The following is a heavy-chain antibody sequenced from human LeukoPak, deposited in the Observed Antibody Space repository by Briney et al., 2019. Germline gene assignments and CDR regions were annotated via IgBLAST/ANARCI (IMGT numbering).Heavy chain of an antibody. CDR1: GFTFSSYA. CDR2: ISGTGAST. J-gene: IGHJ4*02. D-gene: IGHD6-19*01. Sequence: GRSLRLSCAASGFTFSSYAMSWVRQAPGKGLEWVSAISGTGASTYYADSVKGRFTVSRDTSKNTLYLQMNSLRAEDTAVYYCAKDKSSEYVDFFDYWGQGTLVTVSS. CDR3: AKDKSSEYVDFFDY. V-gene: IGHV3-23*01.